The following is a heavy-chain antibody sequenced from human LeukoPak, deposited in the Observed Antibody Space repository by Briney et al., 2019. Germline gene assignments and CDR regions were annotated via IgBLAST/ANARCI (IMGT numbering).Heavy chain of an antibody. CDR3: ARGPLLRFLEWLYYYYCMDV. J-gene: IGHJ6*02. D-gene: IGHD3-3*01. Sequence: ASVKVSCKASGYTFTSYDINWVRQATGQGLEWMGWMNPNSGNTGYAQKFQGRVTMTRNTSISTAYMELSSLRSEDTAVYYCARGPLLRFLEWLYYYYCMDVWGQGTTVTVSS. CDR1: GYTFTSYD. V-gene: IGHV1-8*01. CDR2: MNPNSGNT.